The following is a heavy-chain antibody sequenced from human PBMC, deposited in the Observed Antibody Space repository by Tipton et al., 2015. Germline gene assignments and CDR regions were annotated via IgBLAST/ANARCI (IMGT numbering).Heavy chain of an antibody. CDR3: ARGLRGYSST. CDR2: VYYSGST. CDR1: GGSVNSGAYY. V-gene: IGHV4-61*08. D-gene: IGHD5-18*01. J-gene: IGHJ4*02. Sequence: TLSLTCSVSGGSVNSGAYYWSWIRQPPGKGLEWIGYVYYSGSTNYNPSLKSRVTISVDTSKNQFSLKLSSVTAADTAVYYCARGLRGYSSTWGQGSLVTVSS.